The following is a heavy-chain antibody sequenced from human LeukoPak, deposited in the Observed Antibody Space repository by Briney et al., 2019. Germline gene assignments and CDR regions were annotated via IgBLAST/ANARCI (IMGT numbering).Heavy chain of an antibody. CDR3: ARAAAGLFDY. CDR2: IYYSGST. CDR1: GGSISSSSYY. Sequence: SETLSLTCTVSGGSISSSSYYWGWIRQPPGKGLERIGSIYYSGSTYYNPSLKSRVTISVDTSKNQFSLKLSSVTAADTAVYYCARAAAGLFDYWGQGTLVTVSS. V-gene: IGHV4-39*01. J-gene: IGHJ4*02. D-gene: IGHD6-13*01.